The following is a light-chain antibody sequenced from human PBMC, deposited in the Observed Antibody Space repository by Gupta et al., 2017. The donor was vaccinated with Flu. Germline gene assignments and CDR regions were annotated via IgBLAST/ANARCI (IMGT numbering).Light chain of an antibody. CDR2: SNN. Sequence: QSVLNQPTSASGPPGQRVTISCSGSSSNNGSNTVHWYQQLPGTAPKLLIYSNNQRPSGVPDRFSGSKSGTSASLSIXGXQSEDEXDYYCAAWDDILNCRVFGGGTKLTVL. CDR3: AAWDDILNCRV. J-gene: IGLJ3*02. V-gene: IGLV1-44*01. CDR1: SSNNGSNT.